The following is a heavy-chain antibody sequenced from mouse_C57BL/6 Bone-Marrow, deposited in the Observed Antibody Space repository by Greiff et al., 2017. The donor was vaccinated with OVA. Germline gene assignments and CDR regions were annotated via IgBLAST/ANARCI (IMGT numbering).Heavy chain of an antibody. J-gene: IGHJ3*01. Sequence: LVESGAELVRPGASVKLSCKASGYTFTDYYINWVKQRPGQGLEWIARIYPGSGNTYYNEKFKGKATLTAEQSSSTAYMQLSSLTSEDSAVYFCARLLPEAYWGQGTLVTVSA. D-gene: IGHD1-1*01. CDR1: GYTFTDYY. V-gene: IGHV1-76*01. CDR2: IYPGSGNT. CDR3: ARLLPEAY.